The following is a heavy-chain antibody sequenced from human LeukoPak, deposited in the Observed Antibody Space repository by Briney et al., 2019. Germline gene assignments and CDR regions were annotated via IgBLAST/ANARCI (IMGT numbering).Heavy chain of an antibody. CDR3: ARVLRIGYITNAELDY. J-gene: IGHJ4*02. V-gene: IGHV3-11*06. D-gene: IGHD6-13*01. Sequence: GGSLRLSCAASGFTFSNYYMSWIRQAPGKGLEWVSDISSSSSYTNYADSVKGRFTISRDNPKNSLYLQMNSLRAEDTAVYYCARVLRIGYITNAELDYWGQGTLVTVSS. CDR1: GFTFSNYY. CDR2: ISSSSSYT.